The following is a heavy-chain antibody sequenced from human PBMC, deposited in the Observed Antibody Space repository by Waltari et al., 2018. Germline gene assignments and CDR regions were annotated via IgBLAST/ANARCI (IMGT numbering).Heavy chain of an antibody. D-gene: IGHD3-16*01. CDR3: AREFGGVVNDAFDI. J-gene: IGHJ3*02. Sequence: QLQRKKSGPGLLRPPETLPLTGTVSGGSISSSYGSWIRRPPGKGLEWIGYIYYSGSTNYNPSLKSRVTISVDTSKNQFSLKLSSVTAADTAVYYCAREFGGVVNDAFDIWGQGTMVTVSS. V-gene: IGHV4-59*13. CDR1: GGSISSSY. CDR2: IYYSGST.